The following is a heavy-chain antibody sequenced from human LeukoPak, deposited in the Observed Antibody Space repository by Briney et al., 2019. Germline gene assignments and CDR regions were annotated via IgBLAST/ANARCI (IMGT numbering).Heavy chain of an antibody. D-gene: IGHD3-22*01. CDR1: GFTVSSNY. Sequence: PGGSLRLSCAASGFTVSSNYMTWVRQAPGKGLEWVSVIYSGGSTYYADSLQGRFTISRDNSKNTLYLQMNSLRAEDTAVYYCARVLYYYDSRGYRQFDYWGQGTLVTVSS. CDR2: IYSGGST. CDR3: ARVLYYYDSRGYRQFDY. J-gene: IGHJ4*02. V-gene: IGHV3-53*01.